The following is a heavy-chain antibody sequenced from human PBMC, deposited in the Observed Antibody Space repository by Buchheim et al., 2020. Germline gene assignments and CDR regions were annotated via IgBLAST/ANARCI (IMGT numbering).Heavy chain of an antibody. V-gene: IGHV3-43D*04. CDR2: ISWDGGST. CDR1: GFTFDDYA. CDR3: AKGGIIGAAADQYGMDV. Sequence: EMQLVESGGVVVQPGGSLRLSCAASGFTFDDYAMHWVRQAPGKGLEWVSLISWDGGSTYYADSVKGRFTISRDNSKNSLYPQMNSLRAEDTALYYCAKGGIIGAAADQYGMDVWGQGTT. J-gene: IGHJ6*02. D-gene: IGHD6-13*01.